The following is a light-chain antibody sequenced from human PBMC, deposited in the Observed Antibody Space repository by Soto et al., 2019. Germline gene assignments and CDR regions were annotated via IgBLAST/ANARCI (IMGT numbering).Light chain of an antibody. CDR1: QSLLHSNGYNY. Sequence: DIVMTQSPLSLPVTPGEPASISCRSSQSLLHSNGYNYLDWYLQNPGQSPQLLIYLGSNRASGVPDRLSGSGAGTAFTLKISRVEAEDVGVYYCMQALQTPPWTFGQGTKVEIK. CDR3: MQALQTPPWT. V-gene: IGKV2-28*01. CDR2: LGS. J-gene: IGKJ1*01.